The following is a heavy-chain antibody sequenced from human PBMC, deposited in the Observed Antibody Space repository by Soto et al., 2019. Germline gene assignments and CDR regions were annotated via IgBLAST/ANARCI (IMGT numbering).Heavy chain of an antibody. D-gene: IGHD6-19*01. J-gene: IGHJ5*02. V-gene: IGHV4-59*08. CDR2: IYYSGST. CDR1: GGSISSYY. CDR3: ARLEQWLVRGWFDP. Sequence: QVQLQESGPGLVKPSETLSLTCTVSGGSISSYYWSWIRQPPGKGLEWIGYIYYSGSTNYNPSLKSRGTISVDTSKNQFSLKLSSVTAADTAVYYCARLEQWLVRGWFDPWGQGTLVTVSS.